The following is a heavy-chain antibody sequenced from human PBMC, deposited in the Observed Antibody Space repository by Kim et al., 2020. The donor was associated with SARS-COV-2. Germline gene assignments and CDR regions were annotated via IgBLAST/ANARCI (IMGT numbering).Heavy chain of an antibody. Sequence: SETLSLTCTVSGDSISSYYWSWIRQPPGKGLEWIGYVYYSGSTEYNPSLKSRVTISLDSSNSQFSLRLSSVTAADTATYYCARVGAVSPINYYYYGMDVWGQGTTVTVSS. D-gene: IGHD2-21*02. CDR2: VYYSGST. CDR3: ARVGAVSPINYYYYGMDV. CDR1: GDSISSYY. J-gene: IGHJ6*02. V-gene: IGHV4-59*01.